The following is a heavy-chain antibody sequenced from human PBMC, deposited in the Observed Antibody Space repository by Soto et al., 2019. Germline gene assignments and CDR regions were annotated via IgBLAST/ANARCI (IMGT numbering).Heavy chain of an antibody. CDR3: AKGIAVAGDYFDY. V-gene: IGHV3-23*01. CDR1: GVTFRSYA. CDR2: ISGSGGST. D-gene: IGHD6-19*01. Sequence: GGSQRLSSTASGVTFRSYAMSWVRQAPGKGLEWVSAISGSGGSTYYADSVKGRFTISRDNSKNTLYLQMNSLRAEDTAVYYCAKGIAVAGDYFDYWGQGTLVTVSS. J-gene: IGHJ4*02.